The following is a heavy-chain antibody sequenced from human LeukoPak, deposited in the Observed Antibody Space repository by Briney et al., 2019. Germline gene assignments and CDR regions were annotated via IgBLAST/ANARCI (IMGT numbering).Heavy chain of an antibody. Sequence: GGSLRLSCAASGLTVRSNYMSWVRQAPGKGLEWVSVIYSDGSKYYSDYVKGRFTISRDNSKNTLYLQMNSLRVEDTAVYYCARDDIAVAGTDYWGQGTLVTVSS. CDR3: ARDDIAVAGTDY. J-gene: IGHJ4*02. D-gene: IGHD6-19*01. CDR2: IYSDGSK. CDR1: GLTVRSNY. V-gene: IGHV3-53*01.